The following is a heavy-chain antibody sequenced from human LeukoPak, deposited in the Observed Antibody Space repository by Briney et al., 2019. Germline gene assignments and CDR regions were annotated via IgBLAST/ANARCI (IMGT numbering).Heavy chain of an antibody. V-gene: IGHV3-21*01. CDR3: ARVSYDSSGYYSGGYDY. D-gene: IGHD3-22*01. CDR1: GFTFSSYS. Sequence: GGSLRLSCAASGFTFSSYSMNWVRQAPGKGLEWVSSISSSSSYIYYADSAKGRFTISRDNAKNSLYLQMNSLRAEDTAVYYCARVSYDSSGYYSGGYDYWGQGTLVTVSS. J-gene: IGHJ4*02. CDR2: ISSSSSYI.